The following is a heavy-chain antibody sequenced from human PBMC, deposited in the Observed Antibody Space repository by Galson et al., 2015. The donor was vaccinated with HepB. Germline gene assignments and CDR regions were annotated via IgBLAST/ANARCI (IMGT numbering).Heavy chain of an antibody. CDR3: ARTGAGSYYGLDV. D-gene: IGHD1-14*01. J-gene: IGHJ6*02. V-gene: IGHV3-13*04. Sequence: SLRLACAASGFTFSSYDMHWVRHSPGKGLEWVSGIGIAGGTHYLDSVKGRFTISRETAKNYLYLQMNSLRAEDTAVYYCARTGAGSYYGLDVWGQGTTVTVSS. CDR2: IGIAGGT. CDR1: GFTFSSYD.